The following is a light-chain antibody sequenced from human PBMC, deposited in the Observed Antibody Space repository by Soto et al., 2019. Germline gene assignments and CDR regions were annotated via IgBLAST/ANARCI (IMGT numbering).Light chain of an antibody. V-gene: IGKV1-5*01. CDR1: QSVRNW. CDR3: QQYDGYSPQT. Sequence: DIQMTQSPSTLFASVGDRVTITCRASQSVRNWLAWYQQKPGRAPHLLIYDSSTLEPGVPSRFRGSGSGREFTLTINGLQPDDFGTYYCQQYDGYSPQTFGQGTKVDIK. CDR2: DSS. J-gene: IGKJ1*01.